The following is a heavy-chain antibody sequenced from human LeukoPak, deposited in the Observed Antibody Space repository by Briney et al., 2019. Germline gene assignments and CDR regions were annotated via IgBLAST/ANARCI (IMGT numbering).Heavy chain of an antibody. D-gene: IGHD3-22*01. J-gene: IGHJ6*02. CDR1: GYTFTDYY. CDR2: INPNSGGT. V-gene: IGHV1-2*02. CDR3: ALLVVTVGTPYYYYGVDV. Sequence: ASVKVSCKASGYTFTDYYMHWVRQAPGQGLEWMGWINPNSGGTNYAPRFQGRFTMTRDTSISTAYMDLSRLRSDDTAVYYCALLVVTVGTPYYYYGVDVWGQGTTVTVSS.